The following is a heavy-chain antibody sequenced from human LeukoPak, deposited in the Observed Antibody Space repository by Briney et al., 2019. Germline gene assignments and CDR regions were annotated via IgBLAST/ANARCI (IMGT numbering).Heavy chain of an antibody. J-gene: IGHJ4*02. V-gene: IGHV1-46*01. CDR3: ARPAPHCSSTSCYAFDY. CDR2: INPSGGST. D-gene: IGHD2-2*01. Sequence: ASVKVSCKASGYTFTSYYMHWVRQAPGQGLEWMGIINPSGGSTSYAQKFQGRVTMTRDMSTGTVYMELSSLRSEDTAVYYCARPAPHCSSTSCYAFDYWGQGTLVTVSS. CDR1: GYTFTSYY.